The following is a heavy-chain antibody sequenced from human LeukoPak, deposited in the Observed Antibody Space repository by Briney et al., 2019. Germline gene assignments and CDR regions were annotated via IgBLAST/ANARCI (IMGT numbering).Heavy chain of an antibody. Sequence: GGSLRLSCAASGFTFSSYEMNWVRQAPGKGLEWVSYISSSGSNIYYADSVKGRFTISRDNPKNSLYLQMNSLRAEDTAVHYCARLGYCSSTSCYAYYGMDVWGKGTTVTVSS. D-gene: IGHD2-2*01. J-gene: IGHJ6*04. CDR1: GFTFSSYE. CDR2: ISSSGSNI. V-gene: IGHV3-48*03. CDR3: ARLGYCSSTSCYAYYGMDV.